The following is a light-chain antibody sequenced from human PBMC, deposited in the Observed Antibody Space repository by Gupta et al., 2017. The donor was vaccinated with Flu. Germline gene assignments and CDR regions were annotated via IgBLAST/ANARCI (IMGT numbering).Light chain of an antibody. CDR2: RNN. CDR3: SAWDRSLSAWV. CDR1: TNNVGNQG. V-gene: IGLV10-54*04. Sequence: TATITCTGNTNNVGNQGAAWLQQHQGPPPKLLSYRNNKRPSGISERFSASRSGDTASLTITGLQPEDEADYYCSAWDRSLSAWVFGGGTKLTV. J-gene: IGLJ3*02.